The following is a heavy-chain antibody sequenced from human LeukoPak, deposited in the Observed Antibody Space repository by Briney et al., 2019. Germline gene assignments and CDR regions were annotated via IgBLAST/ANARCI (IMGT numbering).Heavy chain of an antibody. CDR2: INHSGST. V-gene: IGHV4-34*01. Sequence: SKTLSLTCAVYGGSFSGYYWSWIRQPPGKGLEWIGEINHSGSTNYNPSLKSRVTISVDTSKNQFSLKLSSVTAADTAVYYCASSWVVPAALNFGTYYYYGMDVWGKGTTVTVSS. CDR1: GGSFSGYY. D-gene: IGHD2-2*01. J-gene: IGHJ6*04. CDR3: ASSWVVPAALNFGTYYYYGMDV.